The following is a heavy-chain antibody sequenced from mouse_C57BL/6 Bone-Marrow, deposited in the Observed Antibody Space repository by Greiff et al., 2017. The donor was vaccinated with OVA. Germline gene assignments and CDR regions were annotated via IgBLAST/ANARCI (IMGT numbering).Heavy chain of an antibody. Sequence: EVQLQQSGTVLARPGASVKMSCKTSGYTFTSYWMHWVKQRPGQGLEWIGAIYPGNSDTSYNQKFKGKAKLTAVTSASTAYMELSSLTNEDSAVYYCTVGTGTNYAMDYWGQGTSVTVSS. CDR3: TVGTGTNYAMDY. D-gene: IGHD4-1*01. V-gene: IGHV1-5*01. J-gene: IGHJ4*01. CDR1: GYTFTSYW. CDR2: IYPGNSDT.